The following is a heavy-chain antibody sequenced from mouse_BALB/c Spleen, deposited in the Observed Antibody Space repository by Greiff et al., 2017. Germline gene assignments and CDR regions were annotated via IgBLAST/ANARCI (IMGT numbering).Heavy chain of an antibody. CDR1: GYSITSDYA. V-gene: IGHV3-2*02. CDR3: ARDYYGSSYVAY. CDR2: ISYSGST. D-gene: IGHD1-1*01. Sequence: EVQLQQSGPGLVKPSQSLSLTCTVTGYSITSDYAWNWIRQFPGNKLEWMGYISYSGSTSYNPSLKSRISITRDTSKNQFFLQLNSVTTEDTATYYCARDYYGSSYVAYWGQGTLVTVSA. J-gene: IGHJ3*01.